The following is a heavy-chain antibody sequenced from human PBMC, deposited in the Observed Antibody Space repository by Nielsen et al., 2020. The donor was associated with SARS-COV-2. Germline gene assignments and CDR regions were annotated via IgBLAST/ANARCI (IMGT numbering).Heavy chain of an antibody. CDR2: MNPSSGST. CDR3: AREGLTGTTNAYDN. D-gene: IGHD1-20*01. J-gene: IGHJ4*01. CDR1: GYTFTSYY. Sequence: ASVKVSCKASGYTFTSYYMHWVRKAPGQGFEWMGIMNPSSGSTSYAQKFQGRVTMTRDTSTSTVYMELSSLRSEDTAMYYCAREGLTGTTNAYDNWGHGTLVTVSS. V-gene: IGHV1-46*01.